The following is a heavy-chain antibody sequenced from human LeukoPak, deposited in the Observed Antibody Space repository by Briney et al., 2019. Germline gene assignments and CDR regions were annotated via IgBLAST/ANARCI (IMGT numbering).Heavy chain of an antibody. CDR1: GGSISSSSYY. J-gene: IGHJ6*03. CDR3: ARHVGPPLRFLEWSYYMDV. V-gene: IGHV4-39*01. CDR2: IYYSGST. Sequence: SETLSLTCTVSGGSISSSSYYWGWIRQPPGKGLEWIGSIYYSGSTYYNPSLKSRVTISVDTSKNQFSLKLSSVTAADTAVYYCARHVGPPLRFLEWSYYMDVWGKGTTVTVSS. D-gene: IGHD3-3*01.